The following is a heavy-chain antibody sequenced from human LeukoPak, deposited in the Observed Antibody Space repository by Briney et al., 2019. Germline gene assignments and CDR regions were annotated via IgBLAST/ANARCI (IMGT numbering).Heavy chain of an antibody. J-gene: IGHJ4*02. CDR2: MSPNSGDT. Sequence: ASVKVSCKASGYTFTSYDFNWVRQATGQRPEWMGWMSPNSGDTGYAQKFQDRVTMTRNTSISTAYMELSSLRSDDTAVYYCARGNYDFWSSDESYYFDYWGQGTLVTVSS. CDR3: ARGNYDFWSSDESYYFDY. D-gene: IGHD3-3*01. CDR1: GYTFTSYD. V-gene: IGHV1-8*01.